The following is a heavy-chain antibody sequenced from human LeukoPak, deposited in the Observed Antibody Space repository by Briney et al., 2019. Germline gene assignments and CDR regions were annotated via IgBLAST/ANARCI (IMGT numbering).Heavy chain of an antibody. J-gene: IGHJ5*02. CDR3: ARGPIWSGFYPWFDP. CDR1: GYTLTELS. D-gene: IGHD3-3*01. Sequence: GASVKVSCKVSGYTLTELSMHWVRQAPGKGLEWMGWINPNSGGTNYAQKFQDRVTMTGDTSISAGYMELSRLRSDDTAVYYCARGPIWSGFYPWFDPWGQGTLVTVSS. CDR2: INPNSGGT. V-gene: IGHV1-2*02.